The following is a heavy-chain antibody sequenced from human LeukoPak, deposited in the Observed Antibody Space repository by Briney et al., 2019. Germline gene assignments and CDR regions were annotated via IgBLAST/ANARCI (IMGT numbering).Heavy chain of an antibody. CDR2: NSGSGGSA. CDR1: GFTFSSYA. D-gene: IGHD1-26*01. Sequence: GGSLRPSCAASGFTFSSYAMSCVRQAPGKGLEWVSANSGSGGSAYYADSVKGRFTISRDNSKNTLYLQMNSLRAEDTAVYYCAKRQWELPDWGQGTLVTVSS. CDR3: AKRQWELPD. V-gene: IGHV3-23*01. J-gene: IGHJ4*02.